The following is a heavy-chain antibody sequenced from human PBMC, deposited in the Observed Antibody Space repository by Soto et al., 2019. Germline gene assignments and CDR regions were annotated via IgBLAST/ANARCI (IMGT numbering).Heavy chain of an antibody. CDR1: GGSMMNFY. V-gene: IGHV4-59*01. CDR2: IYYSGST. Sequence: AETLSLTCTVSGGSMMNFYWTWIRQPPGKGLEWIGYIYYSGSTNYNPSLKSRATMSVDTSKNQFTLKLTSVTAEDTAVYYCARALRADYWGQGTLVTVSS. CDR3: ARALRADY. J-gene: IGHJ4*02.